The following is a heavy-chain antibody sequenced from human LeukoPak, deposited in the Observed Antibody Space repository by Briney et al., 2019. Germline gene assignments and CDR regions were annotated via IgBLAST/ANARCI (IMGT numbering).Heavy chain of an antibody. Sequence: SETLSLTCTVSGYSISSDYYWGWIRQPPGKGLEWIGSIYHSGSTYYNPSLKSHVTISVDTSKNQFSLKLSSVTAADTAVFYCARRTGTYYYDSSGYSPWRYYFDYWGQGTLVTVSS. CDR2: IYHSGST. D-gene: IGHD3-22*01. CDR3: ARRTGTYYYDSSGYSPWRYYFDY. V-gene: IGHV4-38-2*02. J-gene: IGHJ4*02. CDR1: GYSISSDYY.